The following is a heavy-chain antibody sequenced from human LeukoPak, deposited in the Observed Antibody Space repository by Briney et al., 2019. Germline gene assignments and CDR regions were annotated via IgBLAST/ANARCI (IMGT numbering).Heavy chain of an antibody. V-gene: IGHV4-4*07. CDR3: ARDRYYDSSGYLPFDY. Sequence: PSETLSLTCTVSGGSISSYYWSWIRQPAGKGLEWIGRIYTSGSTNYNPSLKSRVTMSVDTSKNQFSLKLSAVTAADTAVYYCARDRYYDSSGYLPFDYWGQGTLVTVSS. D-gene: IGHD3-22*01. CDR1: GGSISSYY. J-gene: IGHJ4*02. CDR2: IYTSGST.